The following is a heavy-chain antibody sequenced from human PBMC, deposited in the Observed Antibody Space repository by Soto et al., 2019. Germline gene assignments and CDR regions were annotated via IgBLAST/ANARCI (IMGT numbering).Heavy chain of an antibody. CDR1: EYSFSSFE. CDR3: ARTLGNWYFDL. D-gene: IGHD7-27*01. Sequence: QLVKSGGGLIQTGGSMRLSCIGSEYSFSSFEMNWVRQAPGKGLEWVSYMSTSGADIKYADSVKGRFTVSRDNSKNSLFLQMDSLRADDTAIYYCARTLGNWYFDLWGRGTLVTVSS. CDR2: MSTSGADI. J-gene: IGHJ2*01. V-gene: IGHV3-48*03.